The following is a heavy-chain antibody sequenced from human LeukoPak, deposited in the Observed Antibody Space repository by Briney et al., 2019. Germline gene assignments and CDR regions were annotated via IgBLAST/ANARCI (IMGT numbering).Heavy chain of an antibody. J-gene: IGHJ4*02. D-gene: IGHD2-21*02. CDR3: ARDVDCGGDCYVRKNFDY. CDR2: ISSSSSYT. V-gene: IGHV3-11*06. Sequence: GGSLRLSCAASGFTFSDYYMSWIRQAPGKGLEWVSYISSSSSYTNYADSVKGRFTISRDNAKNSLYLQMNSLRAEDTAVCYCARDVDCGGDCYVRKNFDYWGQGTLVTVSS. CDR1: GFTFSDYY.